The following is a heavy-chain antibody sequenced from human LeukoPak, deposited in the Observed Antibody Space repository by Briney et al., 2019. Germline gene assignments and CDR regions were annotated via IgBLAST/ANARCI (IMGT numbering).Heavy chain of an antibody. Sequence: ASETLSLTCAVYGGSSSGYYWSWIRQPPGKGLEWIGEINQSGSINNNPSLKSRVTISVDTSKNQFSLKLSSVTAADTAVYYCARISSSNWYNERGAFDVWGQGTMVTVSS. CDR1: GGSSSGYY. CDR2: INQSGSI. V-gene: IGHV4-34*01. J-gene: IGHJ3*01. CDR3: ARISSSNWYNERGAFDV. D-gene: IGHD6-13*01.